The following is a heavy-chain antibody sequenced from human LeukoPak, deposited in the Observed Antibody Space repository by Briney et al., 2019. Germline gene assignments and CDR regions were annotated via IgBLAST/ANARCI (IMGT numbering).Heavy chain of an antibody. CDR3: AAKYYSSSPFDP. D-gene: IGHD2-2*01. J-gene: IGHJ5*02. CDR1: GFTFSPYS. CDR2: ISSSGTFI. Sequence: GGSLRLSCAASGFTFSPYSMNWVRQAPGKGLEWDSSISSSGTFIYYADSLQGRFTISRDSATNSLYLQMNNLRVEDTAIYYCAAKYYSSSPFDPWGQGTLVTVSS. V-gene: IGHV3-21*01.